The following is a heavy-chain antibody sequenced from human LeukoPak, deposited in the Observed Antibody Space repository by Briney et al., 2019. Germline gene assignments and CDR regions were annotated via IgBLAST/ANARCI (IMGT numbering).Heavy chain of an antibody. Sequence: GGSLRLSCAASGFTFSHFWMSWVRQAPGKGLEWVAYIKKTGSETYYVDSVKGRFTNTRDNTRNSLFLQMYSLRAEDTAVYFCAREDGYCSGGNCYSYFDSWGQGTLVTVSS. J-gene: IGHJ4*02. CDR2: IKKTGSET. V-gene: IGHV3-7*01. CDR1: GFTFSHFW. D-gene: IGHD2-15*01. CDR3: AREDGYCSGGNCYSYFDS.